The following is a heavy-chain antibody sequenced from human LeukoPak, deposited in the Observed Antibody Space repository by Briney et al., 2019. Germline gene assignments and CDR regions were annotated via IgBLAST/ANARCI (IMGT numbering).Heavy chain of an antibody. V-gene: IGHV1-2*02. D-gene: IGHD6-19*01. CDR2: INPNSGDT. J-gene: IGHJ2*01. CDR1: GYTFTGHY. Sequence: ASVKVSCKASGYTFTGHYMSWVRQAPGQGPEWMAWINPNSGDTNYAQKFQGRVTLTRDASIGTAYMEMNRLTYDDTAIYYCARDVYTSGWRYFDLWGHGTLVTVSS. CDR3: ARDVYTSGWRYFDL.